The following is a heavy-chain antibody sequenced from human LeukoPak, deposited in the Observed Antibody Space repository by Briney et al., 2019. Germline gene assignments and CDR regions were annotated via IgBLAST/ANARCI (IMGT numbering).Heavy chain of an antibody. J-gene: IGHJ5*02. CDR1: GFTFSSYA. V-gene: IGHV3-30-3*01. D-gene: IGHD6-13*01. Sequence: PGRSLRLSCAASGFTFSSYAMHWVRQAPGKGLEWVAVISYDGGNKYYADSVKGRFTISRDNSKNTLYLQMNSLRAEDTAVYYCARPIAAVVGNWFDPWGQGTLVTVSS. CDR2: ISYDGGNK. CDR3: ARPIAAVVGNWFDP.